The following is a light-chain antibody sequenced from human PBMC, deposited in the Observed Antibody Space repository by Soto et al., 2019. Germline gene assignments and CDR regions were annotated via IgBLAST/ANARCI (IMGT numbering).Light chain of an antibody. Sequence: QSALTQPASVSGSPGQSMTISCTGTSSDIGAYNFVSWYQQHPGKAPKLMLYDVNIRPSGVSNRFSGSKSGNTASLTISGLQAEDEADYYCTSWTTSTTMIFGGGTKVTV. CDR3: TSWTTSTTMI. J-gene: IGLJ2*01. CDR1: SSDIGAYNF. CDR2: DVN. V-gene: IGLV2-14*03.